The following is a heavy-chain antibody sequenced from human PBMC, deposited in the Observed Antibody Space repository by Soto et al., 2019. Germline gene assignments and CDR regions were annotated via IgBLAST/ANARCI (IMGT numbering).Heavy chain of an antibody. D-gene: IGHD3-22*01. J-gene: IGHJ4*02. Sequence: PSETLSLTCTVSGGSISSGDYWSWIRQPPGKGLEWIGYIYHSGGTYYNPSLNSRATMSVDTSQNQFSLKLSSGSAADTAVYYCARTKYYYDTTAYIFDYWGQGALVTVSS. CDR1: GGSISSGDY. CDR2: IYHSGGT. V-gene: IGHV4-30-4*01. CDR3: ARTKYYYDTTAYIFDY.